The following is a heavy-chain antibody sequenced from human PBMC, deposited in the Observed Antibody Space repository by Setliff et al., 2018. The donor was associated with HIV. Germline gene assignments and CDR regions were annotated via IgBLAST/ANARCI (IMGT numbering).Heavy chain of an antibody. CDR1: GFSFGAYA. D-gene: IGHD3-9*01. CDR3: AKTSNTGYLFCSDY. J-gene: IGHJ4*02. CDR2: MSGSGDTT. V-gene: IGHV3-23*01. Sequence: GGSLRLSCAASGFSFGAYAMSWVRQAPGKGLEWVSVMSGSGDTTYYADSVKGRFTISRDNSKNTVYLQMNSLRAGDTAVYYCAKTSNTGYLFCSDYWGQGTLVTVSS.